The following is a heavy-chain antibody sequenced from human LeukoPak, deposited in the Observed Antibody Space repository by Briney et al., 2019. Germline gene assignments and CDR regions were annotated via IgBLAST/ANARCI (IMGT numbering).Heavy chain of an antibody. CDR1: GFTFSNYA. Sequence: PRGSLRLSCAASGFTFSNYAMNWVRQAPGKGLERVSTISGRGGYTYYADSVKGRFTISRDNSKNTLLLQMDSLRAEDTAVYYCAKREYSDSSSYPSLYAFDIWGQGTMVTVSS. CDR2: ISGRGGYT. CDR3: AKREYSDSSSYPSLYAFDI. D-gene: IGHD3-22*01. V-gene: IGHV3-23*01. J-gene: IGHJ3*02.